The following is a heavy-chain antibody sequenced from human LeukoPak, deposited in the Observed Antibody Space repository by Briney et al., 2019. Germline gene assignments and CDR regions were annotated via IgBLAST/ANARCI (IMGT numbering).Heavy chain of an antibody. Sequence: ASVKVSCKASGYTFTSYYMHWVRQAPGQGLEWMGIINPSGGSTSYAQKFQGRVTMTRDTSTSTVYMELSSLRSEDTAVYYCARGHGWDYYYYGMDVWGQGTTVTVSS. CDR3: ARGHGWDYYYYGMDV. D-gene: IGHD6-19*01. V-gene: IGHV1-46*01. J-gene: IGHJ6*02. CDR1: GYTFTSYY. CDR2: INPSGGST.